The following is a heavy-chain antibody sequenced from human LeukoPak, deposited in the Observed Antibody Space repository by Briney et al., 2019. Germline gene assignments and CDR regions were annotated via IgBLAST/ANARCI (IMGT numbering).Heavy chain of an antibody. CDR2: IFPSGGEI. Sequence: GGSLRLSCAASGFTLSTFAMIWVRQPPGKGLEWVSSIFPSGGEIHYADSVRGRFTISRDNSKSTLSLQMDSLRAEDTAIYYCATYRQVLLPFESWGQGTLVTVSS. J-gene: IGHJ4*02. CDR1: GFTLSTFA. V-gene: IGHV3-23*01. D-gene: IGHD2-8*02. CDR3: ATYRQVLLPFES.